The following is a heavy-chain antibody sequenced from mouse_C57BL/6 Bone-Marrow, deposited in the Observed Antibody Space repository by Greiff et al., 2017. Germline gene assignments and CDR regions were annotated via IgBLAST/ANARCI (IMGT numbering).Heavy chain of an antibody. J-gene: IGHJ2*01. CDR3: AREGGNGLYFDY. Sequence: VQLKESGAELVKPGASVKLSCTASGFTFTDYWIYWVQQRPGHGLEWIGEIFPGSGSTYYTEKFKGQVTITRDTSSNTAYLQLSSLTPEDTAIYYCAREGGNGLYFDYWGQGTTLTVSS. V-gene: IGHV1-9*01. CDR2: IFPGSGST. D-gene: IGHD1-1*02. CDR1: GFTFTDYW.